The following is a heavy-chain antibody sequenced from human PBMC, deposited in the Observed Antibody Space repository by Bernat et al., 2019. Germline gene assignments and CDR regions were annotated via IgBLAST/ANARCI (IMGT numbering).Heavy chain of an antibody. CDR2: ISYDGTIQ. CDR1: KFSFSSYA. J-gene: IGHJ4*02. Sequence: QVQLVESGGGVVQPGGSLRLSCAVSKFSFSSYAMHWVRQAPGKGLEWVAIISYDGTIQYYPDSVKGRFTVSRDNSKNMLFLQMNSLRDEDTAVYYCATSDGVNYFDYWGQGTLVTVSS. V-gene: IGHV3-30*01. D-gene: IGHD5-24*01. CDR3: ATSDGVNYFDY.